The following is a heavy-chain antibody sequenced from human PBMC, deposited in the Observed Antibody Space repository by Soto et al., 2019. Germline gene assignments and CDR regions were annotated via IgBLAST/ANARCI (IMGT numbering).Heavy chain of an antibody. CDR1: GGTFSSYA. CDR3: ARIVEIYGADGYYFDY. J-gene: IGHJ4*02. Sequence: QVQLVQSGAEVKKPGSSVKVSCKASGGTFSSYAISWVRQAPGQGLEWMGGIIPIFGTANYAQKFQGRVTITADEPTSTAYMELSSLRSEATAVYYCARIVEIYGADGYYFDYWGQGTLVTVSS. CDR2: IIPIFGTA. D-gene: IGHD4-17*01. V-gene: IGHV1-69*01.